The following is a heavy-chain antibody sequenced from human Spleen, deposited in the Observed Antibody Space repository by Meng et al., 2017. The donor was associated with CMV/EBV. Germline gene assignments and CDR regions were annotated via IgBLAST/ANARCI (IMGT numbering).Heavy chain of an antibody. CDR3: AKDQSSVVVSYFDY. D-gene: IGHD2-21*01. Sequence: GESLKISCAASGFTFSSYWMHWVRQAPGKGLVWVSRINSDGSSTSYADSVKGRFTISRDNAKNTLYLQMNSLRAEDTAVYYCAKDQSSVVVSYFDYWGQGTLVTVSS. V-gene: IGHV3-74*01. CDR2: INSDGSST. J-gene: IGHJ4*02. CDR1: GFTFSSYW.